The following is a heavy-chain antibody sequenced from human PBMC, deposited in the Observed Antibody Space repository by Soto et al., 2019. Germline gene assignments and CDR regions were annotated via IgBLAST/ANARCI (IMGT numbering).Heavy chain of an antibody. V-gene: IGHV4-59*01. CDR3: ARGGGSGLEWGYFDY. J-gene: IGHJ4*02. Sequence: SETLSLTCTVSGGSISSYYWSWIRQPPGKGLEWIGYIYYSGSTNYNPSLKSRVTISVDTSKNQFSLKLSSVTAADTAVVYCARGGGSGLEWGYFDYWGQGTLVTVSS. CDR2: IYYSGST. D-gene: IGHD3-16*01. CDR1: GGSISSYY.